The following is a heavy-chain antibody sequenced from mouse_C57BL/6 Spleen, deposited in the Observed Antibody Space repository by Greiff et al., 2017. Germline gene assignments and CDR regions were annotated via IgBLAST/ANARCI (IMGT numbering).Heavy chain of an antibody. J-gene: IGHJ4*01. CDR1: GFSLTSYG. CDR2: IWSGGST. Sequence: VQLQESGPGLVQPSQSLSITCTVSGFSLTSYGVHWVRQSPGKGLEWLGVIWSGGSTDSNAAFISRLSISKDNSKSQVFFKMNSLQADDTAIYYCARIYYDYEDYAMDYWGQGTSVTVSS. CDR3: ARIYYDYEDYAMDY. D-gene: IGHD2-4*01. V-gene: IGHV2-2*01.